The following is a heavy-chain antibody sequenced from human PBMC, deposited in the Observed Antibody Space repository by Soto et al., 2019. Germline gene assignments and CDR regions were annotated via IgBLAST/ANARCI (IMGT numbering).Heavy chain of an antibody. CDR2: IYYSGST. Sequence: QVQLQESGPGLVKPSQTLSLTCTVSGGSISSGGYYWSWIRQHPGKGREWIGYIYYSGSTYYNPSLKSRVTIAVDTSKNQFSLKLSAVTAADTAVYYCARDGPYGMDVWGQGTTVTVSS. CDR1: GGSISSGGYY. CDR3: ARDGPYGMDV. J-gene: IGHJ6*02. V-gene: IGHV4-31*03.